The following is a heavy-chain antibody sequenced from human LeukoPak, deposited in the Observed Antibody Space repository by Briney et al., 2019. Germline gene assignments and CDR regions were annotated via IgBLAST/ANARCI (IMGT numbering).Heavy chain of an antibody. J-gene: IGHJ6*02. CDR2: ISWNSGSI. V-gene: IGHV3-9*01. CDR3: AKDMATAPWNYYYGKDV. Sequence: GGSLRLSCAASGFTFDDYAMHWVRQAPGKGLEWVSGISWNSGSIGYADSVKGRFTISRDNAKNSLYLQMNSLRAEDTALYYCAKDMATAPWNYYYGKDVWGQGTTVTVSS. D-gene: IGHD5-12*01. CDR1: GFTFDDYA.